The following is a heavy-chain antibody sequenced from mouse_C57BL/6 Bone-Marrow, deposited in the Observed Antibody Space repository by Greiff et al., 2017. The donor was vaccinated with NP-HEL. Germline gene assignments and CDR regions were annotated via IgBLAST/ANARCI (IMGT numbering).Heavy chain of an antibody. CDR1: GFTFSSYT. D-gene: IGHD2-5*01. Sequence: DVMLVESGGGLVKPGGSLKLSCAASGFTFSSYTMSWVRQTPEKRLEWVATISGGGGNTYYPDSVKGRFTISSDNAKNTLYLQMSSRRSEDTAVDYGARHPADYSNYGAMDDWGQGTSVTVSS. J-gene: IGHJ4*01. CDR2: ISGGGGNT. CDR3: ARHPADYSNYGAMDD. V-gene: IGHV5-9*01.